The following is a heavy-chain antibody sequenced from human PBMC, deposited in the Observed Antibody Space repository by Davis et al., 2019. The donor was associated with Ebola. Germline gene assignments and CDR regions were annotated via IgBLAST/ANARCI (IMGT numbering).Heavy chain of an antibody. CDR2: IIHTGTT. V-gene: IGHV4-59*01. Sequence: PGGSLRLSCTVSGGSLSVDSWSWIRQTPGKGLEWIGYIIHTGTTIYNPSFRGRVTISIDKSKNQFSLKLTSVTAADAAVYFCAGDTLYCSAATCPQRGYFGMDVWGQGTTVTVSS. CDR3: AGDTLYCSAATCPQRGYFGMDV. J-gene: IGHJ6*02. D-gene: IGHD2-15*01. CDR1: GGSLSVDS.